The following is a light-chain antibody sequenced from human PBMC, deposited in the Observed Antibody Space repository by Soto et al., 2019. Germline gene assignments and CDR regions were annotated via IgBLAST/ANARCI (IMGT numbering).Light chain of an antibody. Sequence: IVLTQSPATLSVSPGDRATLSCRASQSLSSNLAWYQQKPGQAPRLLIYGASNRATGIPDRFSGSGSGTDFTLTISRLEPEDFAVYYCQQYGSSGTFGQGTKVDIK. CDR2: GAS. J-gene: IGKJ1*01. CDR1: QSLSSN. CDR3: QQYGSSGT. V-gene: IGKV3-20*01.